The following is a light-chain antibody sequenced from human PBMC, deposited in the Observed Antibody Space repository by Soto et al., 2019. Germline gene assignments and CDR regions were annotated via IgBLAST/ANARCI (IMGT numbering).Light chain of an antibody. CDR2: DTS. CDR1: QSVSSN. J-gene: IGKJ4*01. Sequence: EIVLTQSPGTLSLSPGERATLSCRASQSVSSNYLAWYQHKPGQTPRLLIYDTSTRATGVPARFSGSRSGPEFTLTINSLQSEDFAIYYCQPYNNWPLTFGGGTKV. CDR3: QPYNNWPLT. V-gene: IGKV3-15*01.